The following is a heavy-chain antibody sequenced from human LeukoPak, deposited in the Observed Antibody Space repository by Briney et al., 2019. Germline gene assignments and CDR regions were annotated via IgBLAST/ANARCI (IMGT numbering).Heavy chain of an antibody. CDR1: GYTFSSYS. V-gene: IGHV3-48*01. Sequence: GGSLRLSCAASGYTFSSYSMNWVRQAPGKGLEWVSYISSSSSTIYYADSVKGRFTISRDNAKNSLYLQMNSLRAEDTAVYYCARALQTYYYDSSGYLNRFDPWGQGTLVTVSS. CDR3: ARALQTYYYDSSGYLNRFDP. J-gene: IGHJ5*02. CDR2: ISSSSSTI. D-gene: IGHD3-22*01.